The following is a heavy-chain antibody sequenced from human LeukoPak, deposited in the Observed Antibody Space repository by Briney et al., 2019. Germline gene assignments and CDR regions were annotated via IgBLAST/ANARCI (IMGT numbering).Heavy chain of an antibody. J-gene: IGHJ2*01. Sequence: ASVKVSCKASGYTFTAYYIHWVRQAPGQGLEWMGWISPNSGGTDYAQKFQGRVTMTRDTSISTAYVELSSLTSDDTAVYYCAIQPWGSGNNWYFDLWGRGTLVTVSS. CDR3: AIQPWGSGNNWYFDL. CDR2: ISPNSGGT. D-gene: IGHD7-27*01. V-gene: IGHV1-2*02. CDR1: GYTFTAYY.